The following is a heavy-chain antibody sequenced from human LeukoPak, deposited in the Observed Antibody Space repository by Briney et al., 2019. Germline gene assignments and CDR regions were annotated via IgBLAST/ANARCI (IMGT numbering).Heavy chain of an antibody. CDR3: ARDDNICCFDY. CDR2: ISSSSSYI. D-gene: IGHD3-10*02. V-gene: IGHV3-21*01. J-gene: IGHJ4*02. CDR1: GFTFSSYS. Sequence: PGGSLRLSCAASGFTFSSYSMNWVRQAPGKGLEWVSSISSSSSYIYYADSVKGRFTISRDNAKNSLCLQMNSLRAEDTAVYYCARDDNICCFDYWGQGTLVTVSS.